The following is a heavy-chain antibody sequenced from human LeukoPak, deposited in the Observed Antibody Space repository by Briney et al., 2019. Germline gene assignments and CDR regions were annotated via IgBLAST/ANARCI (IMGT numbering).Heavy chain of an antibody. J-gene: IGHJ5*02. Sequence: GGSLRLSCAASGFTFSSYGMHWVRQAPGKGLEWVAFIRYDGSNKYYADSVKGRFTISRDNSKNTLYLQMNSLRAEDTAAYYCASIVVVPADRFDPWGQGTLVTVSS. CDR3: ASIVVVPADRFDP. CDR1: GFTFSSYG. V-gene: IGHV3-30*02. CDR2: IRYDGSNK. D-gene: IGHD2-2*01.